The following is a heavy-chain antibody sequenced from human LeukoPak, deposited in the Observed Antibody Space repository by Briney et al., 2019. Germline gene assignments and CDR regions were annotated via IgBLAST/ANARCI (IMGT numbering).Heavy chain of an antibody. D-gene: IGHD3/OR15-3a*01. V-gene: IGHV4-39*01. CDR2: IYYSGNT. CDR1: GGSISNSNW. Sequence: SETLSLTCAVSGGSISNSNWWSWVRQAPGKGLEWIGSIYYSGNTYYNASLKSQVSISIDTSKNQFSLRLTSVTAADTAVYYCARQTGSGLFILPGGQGTLVTVSS. CDR3: ARQTGSGLFILP. J-gene: IGHJ4*02.